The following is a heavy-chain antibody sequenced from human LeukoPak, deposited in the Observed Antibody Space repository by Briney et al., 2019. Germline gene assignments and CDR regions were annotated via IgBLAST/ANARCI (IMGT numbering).Heavy chain of an antibody. J-gene: IGHJ4*02. CDR1: GFSFTTYS. CDR2: MSYVGSNK. D-gene: IGHD5-18*01. Sequence: GRSLRLSRAASGFSFTTYSMHLVRQAPGKGLGWVAVMSYVGSNKYYADSVKGRFTISRDNSKNTLYLQMNSLKAEDTAVYYCARERDDTDMAFYPHYRGQGTLVTVSS. CDR3: ARERDDTDMAFYPHY. V-gene: IGHV3-30*04.